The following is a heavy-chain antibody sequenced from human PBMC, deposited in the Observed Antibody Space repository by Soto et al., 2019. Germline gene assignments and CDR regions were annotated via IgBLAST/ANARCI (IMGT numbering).Heavy chain of an antibody. CDR1: GVPIRSYF. V-gene: IGHV4-38-2*02. CDR3: ARENGDYGDAFDI. CDR2: IYHSGST. J-gene: IGHJ3*02. D-gene: IGHD4-17*01. Sequence: PSETLSLTCTVSGVPIRSYFWSWIRQPPGKGLDWIGSIYHSGSTYYNPSLKSRVTISVDTSKNQFSLKLSSVTAADTAVYYCARENGDYGDAFDIWGQGTMVTVSS.